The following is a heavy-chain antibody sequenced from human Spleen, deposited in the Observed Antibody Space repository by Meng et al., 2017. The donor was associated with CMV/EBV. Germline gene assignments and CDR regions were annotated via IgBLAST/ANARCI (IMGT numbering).Heavy chain of an antibody. CDR1: GGCFSGNY. D-gene: IGHD3-10*01. CDR2: IYHSGST. Sequence: NGGCFSGNYWSWHRQPPGKGLEWIGEIYHSGSTNYTPSLKSRVTISVDTSKNQFSLKLSSVTAADTAVYYCASFGSGSYYKRRFDPWGQGTLVTVSS. CDR3: ASFGSGSYYKRRFDP. V-gene: IGHV4-34*01. J-gene: IGHJ5*02.